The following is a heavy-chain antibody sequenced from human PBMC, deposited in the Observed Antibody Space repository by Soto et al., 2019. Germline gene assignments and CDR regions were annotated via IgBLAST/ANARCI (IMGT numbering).Heavy chain of an antibody. D-gene: IGHD3-10*01. J-gene: IGHJ4*02. Sequence: QVQLVEYGGGVVQPGWSLRLSCAASGFTFSSYGMHWVRQAPGKGLEWVAVIWYDGSNKYYADSVKGRFTISRDNSKNTLYLQMNSLRAEDTAVYYCARDPLVWFGEFSPLYFDYWGQGTLVTVSS. CDR2: IWYDGSNK. CDR3: ARDPLVWFGEFSPLYFDY. V-gene: IGHV3-33*01. CDR1: GFTFSSYG.